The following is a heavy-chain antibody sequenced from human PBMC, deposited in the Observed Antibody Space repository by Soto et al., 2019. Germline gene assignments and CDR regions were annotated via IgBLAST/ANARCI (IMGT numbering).Heavy chain of an antibody. D-gene: IGHD1-1*01. Sequence: QVQLVQSGAEVKKPGASVKVSCKASGYTFTSYAMHWVRQAPGQRLEWMGCINAGNGNTKYSQKFQGRVTITRDTSASTAYMELSSLRSEDTAVYYCARFGTDYYYYGMDVWGQGTTVTVSS. CDR3: ARFGTDYYYYGMDV. V-gene: IGHV1-3*01. CDR1: GYTFTSYA. CDR2: INAGNGNT. J-gene: IGHJ6*02.